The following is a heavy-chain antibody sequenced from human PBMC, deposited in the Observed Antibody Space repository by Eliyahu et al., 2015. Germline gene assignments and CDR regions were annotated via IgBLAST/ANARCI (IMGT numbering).Heavy chain of an antibody. CDR1: GDSISSSSYY. D-gene: IGHD3-10*01. CDR3: ARSRVFQWFGELISPPDY. CDR2: FYFSGST. J-gene: IGHJ4*02. V-gene: IGHV4-39*01. Sequence: QLQLQESGPGLVKPSETLSLTCTVSGDSISSSSYYWGWIRQPPGKGLEYIGSFYFSGSTYYNPSLKTRVTISVDTSKNQFSLKLSSVTAADTAVYYCARSRVFQWFGELISPPDYWGQGTLVTVSS.